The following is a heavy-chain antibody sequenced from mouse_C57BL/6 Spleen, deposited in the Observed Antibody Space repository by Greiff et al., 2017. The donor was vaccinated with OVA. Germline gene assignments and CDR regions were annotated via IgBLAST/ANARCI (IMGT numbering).Heavy chain of an antibody. J-gene: IGHJ4*01. V-gene: IGHV5-17*01. Sequence: EVQLQESGGGLVKPGGSLKLSCAASGFTFSDYGMHWVRQAPEKGLEWVAYISSGSSTIYYADTVKGRFTISRDNAKNTLFLQMTSLRSEDTAMYYCARPYGSDAMDYWGQGTSVTVSS. CDR2: ISSGSSTI. CDR3: ARPYGSDAMDY. D-gene: IGHD1-1*01. CDR1: GFTFSDYG.